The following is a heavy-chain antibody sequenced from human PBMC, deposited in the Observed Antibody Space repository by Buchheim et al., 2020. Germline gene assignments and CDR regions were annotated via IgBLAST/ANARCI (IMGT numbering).Heavy chain of an antibody. CDR3: ARATYSSGWDP. CDR2: ISIDGSST. CDR1: GFSFRSYW. Sequence: EVQLVESGGGLVQPGGSLRLSCAASGFSFRSYWMHWVRQAPGKGLVWVSRISIDGSSTSYADSVKGRFTISRDNAKNTLYLEMNSLRVEDTAVYYCARATYSSGWDPWGQGTL. J-gene: IGHJ5*02. D-gene: IGHD6-19*01. V-gene: IGHV3-74*01.